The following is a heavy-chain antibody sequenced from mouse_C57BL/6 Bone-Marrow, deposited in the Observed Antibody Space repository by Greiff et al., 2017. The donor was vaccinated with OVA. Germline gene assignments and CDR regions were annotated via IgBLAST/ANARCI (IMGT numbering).Heavy chain of an antibody. J-gene: IGHJ3*01. Sequence: VQLKESGGGLVQPGGSLKLSCAASGFTFSDYYMYWVRQTPEKRLEWVAYISNGGGSTYYPDTVKGRFTISRDNTKNTLYLQMSRLKSEDTAMDYCARHRGLLPFAYWGQGTLVTVSA. V-gene: IGHV5-12*01. CDR2: ISNGGGST. CDR1: GFTFSDYY. D-gene: IGHD2-3*01. CDR3: ARHRGLLPFAY.